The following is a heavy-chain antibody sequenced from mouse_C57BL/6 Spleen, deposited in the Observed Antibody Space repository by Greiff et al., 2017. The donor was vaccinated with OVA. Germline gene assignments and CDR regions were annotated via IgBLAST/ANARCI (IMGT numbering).Heavy chain of an antibody. CDR1: GFTFSSYT. V-gene: IGHV5-9*01. Sequence: EVQRVESGGGLVKPGGSLKLSCAASGFTFSSYTMSWVRQTPEKRLEWVATISGGGGNTYYPDSVKGRFTISRDNAKNTLYLKMSSLRSEDTALYYCARHEGHSTLVTYYFDYWGQGTTLTVSS. J-gene: IGHJ2*01. D-gene: IGHD1-1*01. CDR3: ARHEGHSTLVTYYFDY. CDR2: ISGGGGNT.